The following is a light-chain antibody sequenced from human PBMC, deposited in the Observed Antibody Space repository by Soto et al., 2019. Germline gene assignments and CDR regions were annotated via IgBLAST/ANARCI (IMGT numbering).Light chain of an antibody. Sequence: AIRMTQSPSSLSASTGDRVTITCRASQGISSYLAWYQQKPGKAPKLLIYAASTLQSGVPSRFSGSGSGTDFTLTISSRQSEDFATYYYQQYYSYPTWTFGQGTKVEIK. V-gene: IGKV1-8*01. J-gene: IGKJ1*01. CDR2: AAS. CDR1: QGISSY. CDR3: QQYYSYPTWT.